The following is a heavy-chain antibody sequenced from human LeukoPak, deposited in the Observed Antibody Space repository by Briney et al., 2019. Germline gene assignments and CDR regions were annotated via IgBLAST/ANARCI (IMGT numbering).Heavy chain of an antibody. J-gene: IGHJ4*02. CDR3: ARGLDTAMVTSFDY. CDR2: ISAYNGNT. D-gene: IGHD5-18*01. CDR1: GYTFTSYG. Sequence: GASVKVSCKASGYTFTSYGISWVRQAPGQGLEWMGWISAYNGNTNYAQKLQGRVTMTTDTSTSTAYMELRSLRSDDTAVYYYARGLDTAMVTSFDYWGQGTLVTVSS. V-gene: IGHV1-18*01.